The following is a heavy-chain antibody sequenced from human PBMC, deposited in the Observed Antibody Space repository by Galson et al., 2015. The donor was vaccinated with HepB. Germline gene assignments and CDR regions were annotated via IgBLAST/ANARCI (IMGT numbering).Heavy chain of an antibody. D-gene: IGHD5-12*01. CDR3: AKAPSGYDYYFDY. J-gene: IGHJ4*02. V-gene: IGHV3-23*01. CDR1: GFTFSDYA. CDR2: ISGSGGGT. Sequence: SLRLSCAASGFTFSDYAMSWVRQAPEKGLEWVSVISGSGGGTYYADSVKGRFTISRDNSKNTLYLQMNSLRVEDTAVYYCAKAPSGYDYYFDYWGQGTLVTVSS.